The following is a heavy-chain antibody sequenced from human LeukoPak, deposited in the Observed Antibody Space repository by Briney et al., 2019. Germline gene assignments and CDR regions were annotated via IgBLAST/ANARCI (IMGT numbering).Heavy chain of an antibody. Sequence: GEYLRISCKGSGYSFTIYWIRWVRQMPGKGLEWLGRVDPRDSYTNYSPSFQGHVTISADKSLSTAYLQWSSLKASDTAMYYCARQYYGSGSYYNVGYYYYGIDVWGKGTTVTVSS. D-gene: IGHD3-10*01. V-gene: IGHV5-10-1*01. CDR2: VDPRDSYT. J-gene: IGHJ6*04. CDR3: ARQYYGSGSYYNVGYYYYGIDV. CDR1: GYSFTIYW.